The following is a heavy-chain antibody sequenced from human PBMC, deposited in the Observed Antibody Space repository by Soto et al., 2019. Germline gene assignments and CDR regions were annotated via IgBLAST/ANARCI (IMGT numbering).Heavy chain of an antibody. Sequence: QVQLQQWGAGLLKPSETLSLTCAVYGGPFSGYYWSWIRQPPGKGLEWIGEINHSGSTNYNPSLKSRVTISVDTSKNQFSLKLSSVTAADTAVYYCARVAAVAGNVDYWGQGTLVTVSS. CDR3: ARVAAVAGNVDY. CDR1: GGPFSGYY. CDR2: INHSGST. V-gene: IGHV4-34*01. J-gene: IGHJ4*02. D-gene: IGHD6-19*01.